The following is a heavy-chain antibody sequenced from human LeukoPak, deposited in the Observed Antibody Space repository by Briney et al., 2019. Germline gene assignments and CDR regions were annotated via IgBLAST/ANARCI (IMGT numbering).Heavy chain of an antibody. CDR1: GFTFSNAW. J-gene: IGHJ4*02. D-gene: IGHD4-17*01. Sequence: PGGSLRLSCAGSGFTFSNAWMSWVRQAPGKGLEWVGRMESKSDGGSTDYAAPVKGRFTISRDDSKNTPFLQINSLKTEDTAVYYCTTLDGDYAPDYWGQGTLVTVSS. CDR3: TTLDGDYAPDY. CDR2: MESKSDGGST. V-gene: IGHV3-15*04.